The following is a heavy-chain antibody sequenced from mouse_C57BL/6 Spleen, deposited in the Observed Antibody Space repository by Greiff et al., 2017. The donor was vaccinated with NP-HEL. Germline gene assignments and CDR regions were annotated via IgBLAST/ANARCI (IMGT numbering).Heavy chain of an antibody. V-gene: IGHV1-4*01. CDR1: GYTFTSYT. J-gene: IGHJ2*01. Sequence: VKLQESGAELARPGASVKMSCKASGYTFTSYTMHWVKQRPGQGLEWIGYINPSSGYTKYNQKFKDKATLTADKSSSTAYMQLSSLTSEDSAVYYCGSYGYYYFDYWGQGTTLTVSS. CDR2: INPSSGYT. CDR3: GSYGYYYFDY. D-gene: IGHD2-2*01.